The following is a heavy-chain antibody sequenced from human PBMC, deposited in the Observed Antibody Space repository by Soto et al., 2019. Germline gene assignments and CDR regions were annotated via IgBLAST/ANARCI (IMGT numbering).Heavy chain of an antibody. CDR2: IYHSGST. Sequence: ESGSGLVKPSQTLSLTCAVSGGSISSGGYSWSWIRQPPGKGLEWIGYIYHSGSTYYNPSLEGRVTISVDRAKNQFSLKLSSVTAADTAVYYCAAGGGLPRYYWGQGTLVTVSS. CDR3: AAGGGLPRYY. V-gene: IGHV4-30-2*01. D-gene: IGHD5-12*01. CDR1: GGSISSGGYS. J-gene: IGHJ4*02.